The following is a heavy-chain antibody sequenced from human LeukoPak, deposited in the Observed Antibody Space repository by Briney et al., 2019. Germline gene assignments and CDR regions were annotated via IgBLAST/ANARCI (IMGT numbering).Heavy chain of an antibody. J-gene: IGHJ4*02. CDR2: IYPGDSDT. D-gene: IGHD3-22*01. V-gene: IGHV5-51*01. CDR3: ARLGYYDSSGYYLDY. Sequence: GESLKISCKGSGYRFTSYWIGWVRQMPGKGLEWMGIIYPGDSDTRYSPSFQGQVTISADKSISTAYLQWSSLQASDTAMYYCARLGYYDSSGYYLDYWGQGTLVTVSS. CDR1: GYRFTSYW.